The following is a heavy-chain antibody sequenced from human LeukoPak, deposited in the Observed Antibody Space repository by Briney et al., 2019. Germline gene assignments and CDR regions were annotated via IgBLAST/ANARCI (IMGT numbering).Heavy chain of an antibody. CDR3: ARRNFGVLNDY. CDR2: ISSSSSYI. CDR1: GSTFSSYS. Sequence: GGSLRLSCAASGSTFSSYSMNWVRQAPGKGLEWVSSISSSSSYIYYADSVKGRFTISRDNAKNSLYLQMNSLRAEDTAVYYCARRNFGVLNDYWGQGALVTVSS. V-gene: IGHV3-21*01. D-gene: IGHD3-3*01. J-gene: IGHJ4*02.